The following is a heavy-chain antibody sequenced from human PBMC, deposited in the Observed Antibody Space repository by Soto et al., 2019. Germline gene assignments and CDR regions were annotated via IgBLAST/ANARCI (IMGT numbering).Heavy chain of an antibody. Sequence: GVLRLSCAASGFTFSSYAMSWVRQAPGKGLEWVSTIRGSGGSTYYADSVKGRFTISRDDSKNTLYLQLYNLRAEDTAVYYCAKPRDGYSYGGFDCWGQGTLVTVSS. CDR2: IRGSGGST. V-gene: IGHV3-23*01. J-gene: IGHJ4*02. CDR3: AKPRDGYSYGGFDC. CDR1: GFTFSSYA. D-gene: IGHD4-4*01.